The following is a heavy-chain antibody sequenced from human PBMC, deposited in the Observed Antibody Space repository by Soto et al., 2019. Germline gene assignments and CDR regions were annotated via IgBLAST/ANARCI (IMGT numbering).Heavy chain of an antibody. CDR3: ARDPRPVDIVVVPAAPHGMDV. CDR1: GGTFSSYA. CDR2: IIPIFGTA. D-gene: IGHD2-2*01. V-gene: IGHV1-69*06. Sequence: SVKVSCKASGGTFSSYAISWVRQAPGQGLEWMGGIIPIFGTANYAQKFQGRVTITADKSTSTAYMELSSLRSEDTAVYYCARDPRPVDIVVVPAAPHGMDVWGPGTTVTV. J-gene: IGHJ6*02.